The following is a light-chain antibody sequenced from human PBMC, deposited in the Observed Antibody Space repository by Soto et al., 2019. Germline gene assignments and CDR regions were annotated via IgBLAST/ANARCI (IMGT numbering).Light chain of an antibody. CDR3: QSYDSRLRAYV. CDR1: SSNIGAGYD. Sequence: QSVLAQPPSVSGAPRQKDTISCTWSSSNIGAGYDLDCYQQLPGTAPNLLLYGNSNPPSGVPDRFSGSKSGTSATLAIPGLQADDEADYYCQSYDSRLRAYVFGTGTKVTVL. V-gene: IGLV1-40*01. CDR2: GNS. J-gene: IGLJ1*01.